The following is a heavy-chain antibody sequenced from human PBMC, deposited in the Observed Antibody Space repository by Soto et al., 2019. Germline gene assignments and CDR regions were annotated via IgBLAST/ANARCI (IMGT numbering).Heavy chain of an antibody. V-gene: IGHV3-23*01. Sequence: GGSLRLSCAASGFTFSSYAMSWVRQAPGKGLEWVSAISGSGGSTYYADSVKGRFTISRDNSKNTLYLQMNSLRAADTAVYYCAKDLGVATSRKNYYYYMDVWGKGTTVTVSS. J-gene: IGHJ6*03. CDR1: GFTFSSYA. D-gene: IGHD5-12*01. CDR3: AKDLGVATSRKNYYYYMDV. CDR2: ISGSGGST.